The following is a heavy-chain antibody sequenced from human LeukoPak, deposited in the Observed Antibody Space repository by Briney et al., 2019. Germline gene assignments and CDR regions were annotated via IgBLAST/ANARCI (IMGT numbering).Heavy chain of an antibody. Sequence: PGGSLRLSCVASGFTFSSYGMNWVRQAPGKGLEWVSSISSSSSYVYYADSVKGRFTISRDNAKNSLYLQMNSLRAEDTAVYYCARTTHVLRYFDWLLNGGPFDYWGQGTLVTVSS. V-gene: IGHV3-21*01. CDR3: ARTTHVLRYFDWLLNGGPFDY. D-gene: IGHD3-9*01. CDR2: ISSSSSYV. CDR1: GFTFSSYG. J-gene: IGHJ4*02.